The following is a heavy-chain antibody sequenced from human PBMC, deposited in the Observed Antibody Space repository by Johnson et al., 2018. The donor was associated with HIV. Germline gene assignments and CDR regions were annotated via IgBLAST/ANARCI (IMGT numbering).Heavy chain of an antibody. J-gene: IGHJ3*02. CDR1: GFTFSDHY. CDR2: ISYDGSNR. V-gene: IGHV3-30*14. CDR3: ASSFDYGDAFDI. D-gene: IGHD4-17*01. Sequence: QVQLVESGGGLVQPGGSLRLSCAVSGFTFSDHYMDWVRQAPGKGLEWVAVISYDGSNRYYADSVKGRFTISRDNSKNTLYLQMNSLRAEDTAVCYCASSFDYGDAFDIWGQGTMVTVSS.